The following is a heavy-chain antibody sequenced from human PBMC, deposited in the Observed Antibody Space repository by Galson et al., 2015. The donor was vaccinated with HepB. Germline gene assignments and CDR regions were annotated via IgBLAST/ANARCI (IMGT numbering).Heavy chain of an antibody. J-gene: IGHJ4*02. V-gene: IGHV3-11*06. CDR1: GFTFSDYY. D-gene: IGHD4-17*01. CDR2: ISSSSTYT. Sequence: SLRLSCAASGFTFSDYYMSWIRQAPGKGLEWVSYISSSSTYTYYADSVKGRFTISRDNAKKSLYLQINSLKDEETAVYYCARVAEADYGDHSHLDYWGQGTLVTVSS. CDR3: ARVAEADYGDHSHLDY.